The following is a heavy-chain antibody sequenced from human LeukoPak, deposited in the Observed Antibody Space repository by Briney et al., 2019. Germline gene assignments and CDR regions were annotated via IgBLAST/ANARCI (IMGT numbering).Heavy chain of an antibody. D-gene: IGHD2-21*02. Sequence: GGSLRLSCAASGFTLSNFAMTWVRQAPGKGLEWVAHINPDGRDTYYVDSVKGRFTISRDNAQNSMYLQMNSLRVEDTAVYYCTSWGDTTAEYFQRWGQGTLVTVSS. CDR2: INPDGRDT. V-gene: IGHV3-7*01. J-gene: IGHJ1*01. CDR1: GFTLSNFA. CDR3: TSWGDTTAEYFQR.